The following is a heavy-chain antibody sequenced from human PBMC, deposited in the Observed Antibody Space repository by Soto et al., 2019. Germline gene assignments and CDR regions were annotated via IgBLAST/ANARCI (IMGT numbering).Heavy chain of an antibody. J-gene: IGHJ5*02. CDR3: AKLEDRGYCSSTSCKTRTNWFDP. D-gene: IGHD2-2*01. Sequence: GSLRLSCAASGFTFSSYAMSWVRQAPGKGLGWVSAISGSGGSTYYADSVKGRFTISRDNSKNTLYLQMNSLRAEDTAVYYCAKLEDRGYCSSTSCKTRTNWFDPWGQGTLVTVSS. CDR2: ISGSGGST. V-gene: IGHV3-23*01. CDR1: GFTFSSYA.